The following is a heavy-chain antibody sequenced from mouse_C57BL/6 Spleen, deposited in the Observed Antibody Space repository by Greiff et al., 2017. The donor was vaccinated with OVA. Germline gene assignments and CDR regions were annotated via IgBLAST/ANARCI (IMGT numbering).Heavy chain of an antibody. Sequence: QVQLQQPGAELVRPGTSVKLSCKASGYTFTSYWMHWVKQRPGQGLEWIGVIDPSDSYTNYNQKFKGKATLTVDTSSSTAYMQLSSLTSEDSAVYYCARGGDPFADWGKGTLVTVSA. CDR2: IDPSDSYT. J-gene: IGHJ3*01. D-gene: IGHD2-13*01. V-gene: IGHV1-59*01. CDR3: ARGGDPFAD. CDR1: GYTFTSYW.